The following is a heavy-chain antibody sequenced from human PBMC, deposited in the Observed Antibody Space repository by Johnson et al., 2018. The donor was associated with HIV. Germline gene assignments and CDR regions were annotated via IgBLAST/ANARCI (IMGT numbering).Heavy chain of an antibody. V-gene: IGHV3-33*01. Sequence: QVQLVESGGGVVQPGRSLRLSCAASGFTFSTYGMHWVRQAPGKGLEWVAVMWYDGSNKYYADSVKGRFTISRDNSKNTLYLQMNSLRAEDTAVYHCAREGAWEVRPGAFDIWGQGTTVTVSS. D-gene: IGHD1-26*01. CDR1: GFTFSTYG. CDR2: MWYDGSNK. J-gene: IGHJ3*02. CDR3: AREGAWEVRPGAFDI.